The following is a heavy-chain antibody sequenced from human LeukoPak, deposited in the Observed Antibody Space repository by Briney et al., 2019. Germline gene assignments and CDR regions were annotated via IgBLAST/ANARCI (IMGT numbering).Heavy chain of an antibody. CDR3: AREVVRGDFDY. Sequence: GRSLRLSCAASGFTFSSYAMHWVRQAPGKGLEWVAVISYDGSNKYYADSVKGRFTISIDNSKNTLYLQMNSLRAEDTAVYYCAREVVRGDFDYWGQGTLVTVSS. CDR1: GFTFSSYA. J-gene: IGHJ4*02. CDR2: ISYDGSNK. D-gene: IGHD3-10*01. V-gene: IGHV3-30-3*01.